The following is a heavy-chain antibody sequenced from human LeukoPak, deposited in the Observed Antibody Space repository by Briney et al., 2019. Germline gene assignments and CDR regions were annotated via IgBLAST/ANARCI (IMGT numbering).Heavy chain of an antibody. J-gene: IGHJ4*02. V-gene: IGHV3-74*01. CDR2: INSDGSST. CDR1: GFTFSSYW. CDR3: ARDLTITIFGVVTAPGGIDY. Sequence: GSLRLSCAASGFTFSSYWMHWVRQAPGKGLVWVSRINSDGSSTSYADSVKGRFTISRDNAKNTLYLQMNSLRAEDTAVYYCARDLTITIFGVVTAPGGIDYWGQGTLVTVSS. D-gene: IGHD3-3*01.